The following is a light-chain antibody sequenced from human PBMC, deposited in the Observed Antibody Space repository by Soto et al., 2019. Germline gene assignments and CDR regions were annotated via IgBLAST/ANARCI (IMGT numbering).Light chain of an antibody. CDR1: ESVASDY. J-gene: IGKJ1*01. CDR3: QQYDSSSPA. V-gene: IGKV3-20*01. CDR2: RTS. Sequence: LTQSPGTLSLSPGERATLSCTPSESVASDYLAWYQQRPGQAPKLLIYRTSRRATGIPDRFSGTGSGTAFNLTISKLEPDDFAVYFCQQYDSSSPAFGQGTKVDIK.